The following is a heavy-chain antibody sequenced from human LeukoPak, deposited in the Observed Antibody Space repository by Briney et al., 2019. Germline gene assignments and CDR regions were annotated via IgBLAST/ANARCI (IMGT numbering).Heavy chain of an antibody. CDR3: ASYPRLVSGISYPLWFDY. CDR1: GGTFSSYA. Sequence: ASVKVSCKASGGTFSSYAISWVRQAPGQGLEWMGGIIPIFGTANCAQKFQGRVTITTDESTSTAYMELSSLRSEDTAVYYCASYPRLVSGISYPLWFDYWGQGTLVTVSS. CDR2: IIPIFGTA. D-gene: IGHD1-26*01. V-gene: IGHV1-69*05. J-gene: IGHJ4*02.